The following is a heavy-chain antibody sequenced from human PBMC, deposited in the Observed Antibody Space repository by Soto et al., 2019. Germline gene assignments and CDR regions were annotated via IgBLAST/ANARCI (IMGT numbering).Heavy chain of an antibody. CDR2: ISWNSGSI. J-gene: IGHJ6*03. D-gene: IGHD5-12*01. CDR3: AKDSGGYEGYYYYYYMDV. V-gene: IGHV3-9*01. Sequence: GGSLRLSCAASGFTFDDYAMHWVRQAPGKGLEWVSGISWNSGSIGYADSVKGRFTISRDNAKNSLYLQMNSLRAEDTALYYCAKDSGGYEGYYYYYYMDVWGKGTTVTVSS. CDR1: GFTFDDYA.